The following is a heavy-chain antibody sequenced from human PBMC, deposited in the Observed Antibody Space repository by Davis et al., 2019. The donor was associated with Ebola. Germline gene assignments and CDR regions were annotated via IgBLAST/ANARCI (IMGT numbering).Heavy chain of an antibody. V-gene: IGHV1-3*01. CDR2: INAGNGDT. CDR1: GYIFTSYA. J-gene: IGHJ4*02. Sequence: AASVKVSCKASGYIFTSYAMHWVRQAPGQRLEWMGWINAGNGDTKYSQKFRDRVTITRDTSASTSYMELSSLRSEDTAVYYCARGGYCTGGVCYYFDYWGQGTLVTVSS. CDR3: ARGGYCTGGVCYYFDY. D-gene: IGHD2-8*02.